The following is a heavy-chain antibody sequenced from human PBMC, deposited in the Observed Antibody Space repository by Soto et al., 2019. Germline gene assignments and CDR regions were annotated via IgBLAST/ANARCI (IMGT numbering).Heavy chain of an antibody. V-gene: IGHV3-9*01. CDR3: AKDKGSSWQMGGSEYFQH. Sequence: EVQLVESGGGLVQPGRSLRLSCAASGFTFDDYAMHWVRQAPGKGLEWVSGISWNSGSIGYADSVKGRFTISRDNAKNSLYLQMNRLRAEDTALYYCAKDKGSSWQMGGSEYFQHWGQGTLVTVSS. D-gene: IGHD6-13*01. J-gene: IGHJ1*01. CDR1: GFTFDDYA. CDR2: ISWNSGSI.